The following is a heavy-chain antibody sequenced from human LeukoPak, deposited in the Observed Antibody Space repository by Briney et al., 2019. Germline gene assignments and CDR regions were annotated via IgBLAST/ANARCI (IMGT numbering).Heavy chain of an antibody. D-gene: IGHD2-2*01. V-gene: IGHV5-51*01. Sequence: GESLKISCKGSGYSFTTYWIGWVRQMPGKGLEWMGIIYAGDSDTRYSPSFQGQVTISADKSISTAYLQWSSLKASDTAMYYCAIIVVVPAAPDYYYYGMDVWGQGTTVTVSS. J-gene: IGHJ6*02. CDR3: AIIVVVPAAPDYYYYGMDV. CDR1: GYSFTTYW. CDR2: IYAGDSDT.